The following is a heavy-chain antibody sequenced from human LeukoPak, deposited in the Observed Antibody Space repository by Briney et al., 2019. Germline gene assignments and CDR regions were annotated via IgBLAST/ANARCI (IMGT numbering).Heavy chain of an antibody. CDR1: GYTFTSYY. D-gene: IGHD1-26*01. V-gene: IGHV1-69*05. CDR3: AGGESTGSYYEGY. CDR2: IIPMFDTA. J-gene: IGHJ4*02. Sequence: GASVKVSCKASGYTFTSYYMHWVRQAPGQGLEWMGGIIPMFDTADYAQRFQGRVTITTDESTSTVYMDLSSLTSEDTAVYYCAGGESTGSYYEGYWGQGTLVTVSS.